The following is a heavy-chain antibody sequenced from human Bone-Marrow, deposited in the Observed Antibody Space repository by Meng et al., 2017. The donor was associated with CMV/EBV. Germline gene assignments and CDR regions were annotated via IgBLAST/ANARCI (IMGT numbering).Heavy chain of an antibody. Sequence: SVKVSCKASGGTFSSYVISWVRQAPGQGLEWMGGIIPIFGTANYAQEFQGRVTITTDESTSTAYMELSSLRSEDTAVYYCARDKFIVVPAAIGGNWNWKGENYYYYYGMDVWGQGTTVTVSS. CDR3: ARDKFIVVPAAIGGNWNWKGENYYYYYGMDV. CDR1: GGTFSSYV. J-gene: IGHJ6*02. V-gene: IGHV1-69*05. CDR2: IIPIFGTA. D-gene: IGHD2-2*02.